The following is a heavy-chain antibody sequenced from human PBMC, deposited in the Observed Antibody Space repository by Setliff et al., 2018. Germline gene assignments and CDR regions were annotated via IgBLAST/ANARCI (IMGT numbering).Heavy chain of an antibody. Sequence: GSLRLSCAASGLTLTPYTMTWVRQAPGKGPEWVSSISDTSAFIYYADSVKGRFTISRDNAKNTLYLQMNSLRADDTAVYYCARASLGKFGSAVEYFHHWGRGTLVTVSS. CDR3: ARASLGKFGSAVEYFHH. V-gene: IGHV3-21*06. CDR2: ISDTSAFI. D-gene: IGHD2-15*01. J-gene: IGHJ1*01. CDR1: GLTLTPYT.